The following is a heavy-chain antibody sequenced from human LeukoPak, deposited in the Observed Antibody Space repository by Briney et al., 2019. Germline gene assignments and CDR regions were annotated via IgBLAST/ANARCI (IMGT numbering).Heavy chain of an antibody. D-gene: IGHD3-16*01. V-gene: IGHV4-59*01. J-gene: IGHJ4*02. Sequence: SETLSLTCTVSGDPMSRYYWSWIRHPPGKGLEGIGYIYYSGSTNYNPSLKSRVTMSVDTSKNKFSLNLSSVTAADTAVYYCARGGKYYDYVWGSYIFDYWGQGTLVTVSS. CDR1: GDPMSRYY. CDR3: ARGGKYYDYVWGSYIFDY. CDR2: IYYSGST.